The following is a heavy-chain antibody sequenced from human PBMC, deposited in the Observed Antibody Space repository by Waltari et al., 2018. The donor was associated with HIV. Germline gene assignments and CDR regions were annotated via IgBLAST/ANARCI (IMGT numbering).Heavy chain of an antibody. D-gene: IGHD3-22*01. CDR2: IHHSGRT. Sequence: HVQLQESGPGLVKPSETLSLTCVVSGSSISGAYYWGGIRQSPGKGLEWIGSIHHSGRTYHNPSLKSRVTISVDASKSQFSLKLTSATAADTAIYYCARVRITLIVAGPFDMWGQGTLVTVSS. J-gene: IGHJ3*02. V-gene: IGHV4-38-2*01. CDR1: GSSISGAYY. CDR3: ARVRITLIVAGPFDM.